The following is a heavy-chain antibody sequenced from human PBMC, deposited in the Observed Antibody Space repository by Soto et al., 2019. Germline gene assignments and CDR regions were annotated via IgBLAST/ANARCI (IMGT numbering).Heavy chain of an antibody. CDR1: GGSISRGGYY. Sequence: QVQLQESGPGLVKPSQTLSLTCTVSGGSISRGGYYWSWIRQHPGKGLEWIGYIYYSGSTYYNPSLKSRVTISVDTSKNQFSLKLSSVTAADTAVYYCARGGGMVVSRPYWGQGTLVTVSS. CDR3: ARGGGMVVSRPY. J-gene: IGHJ4*02. CDR2: IYYSGST. V-gene: IGHV4-31*03. D-gene: IGHD2-15*01.